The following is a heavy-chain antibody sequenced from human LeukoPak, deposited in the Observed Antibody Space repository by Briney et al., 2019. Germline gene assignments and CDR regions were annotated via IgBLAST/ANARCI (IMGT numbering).Heavy chain of an antibody. CDR1: GGSLSGYY. Sequence: PSETLSLTCAVSGGSLSGYYWTWIRQPPGKGLECIGEINHSGSTNYNPSLKSRVSISVDTSKIQFSLKLSSVTAADAAVYYCASLAGTTSLFDYWGQGTLVTVSS. D-gene: IGHD1-7*01. CDR3: ASLAGTTSLFDY. J-gene: IGHJ4*02. CDR2: INHSGST. V-gene: IGHV4-34*01.